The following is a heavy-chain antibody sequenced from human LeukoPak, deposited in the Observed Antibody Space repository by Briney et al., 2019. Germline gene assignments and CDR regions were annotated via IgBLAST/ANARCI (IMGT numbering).Heavy chain of an antibody. V-gene: IGHV3-11*01. CDR1: GFTFSDYY. J-gene: IGHJ6*02. CDR2: ISSSGSTI. Sequence: GGSLRLSCAASGFTFSDYYMSWIRQAPVKELEWVSYISSSGSTIYYADSVKGRFTISRDNAKNSLYLQMNSLRAEDTAVYYCARGYSYGSHGMDVWGQGTTVTVSS. CDR3: ARGYSYGSHGMDV. D-gene: IGHD5-18*01.